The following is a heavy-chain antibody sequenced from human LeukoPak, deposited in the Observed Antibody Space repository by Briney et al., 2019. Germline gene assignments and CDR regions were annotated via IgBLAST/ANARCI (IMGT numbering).Heavy chain of an antibody. D-gene: IGHD2-2*01. CDR3: ARGAFYCSSTSCSSYYYYYYMDV. CDR2: IYTSGST. CDR1: GGSISSYY. V-gene: IGHV4-4*07. J-gene: IGHJ6*03. Sequence: SETLSLTCTVSGGSISSYYWSWLRQPAGKGLEWIGRIYTSGSTNYNPSLKSRVTMSVATSKNQFSLKLSSVTAADTAVYYCARGAFYCSSTSCSSYYYYYYMDVWGKGTTVTVSS.